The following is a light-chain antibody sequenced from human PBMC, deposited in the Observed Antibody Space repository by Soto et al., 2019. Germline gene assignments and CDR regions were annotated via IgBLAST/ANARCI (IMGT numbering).Light chain of an antibody. CDR3: CSYAGSSTLV. V-gene: IGLV2-23*01. Sequence: QSALTQPASVSGSPGQSITISCTGTSSDFGSYNLLSWYQQHPGKAPKRMIYEGSKRPSGVSNRFSGSKSGNTASLTISGLQAEDEADYYCCSYAGSSTLVFGGGTKLTVL. CDR2: EGS. J-gene: IGLJ2*01. CDR1: SSDFGSYNL.